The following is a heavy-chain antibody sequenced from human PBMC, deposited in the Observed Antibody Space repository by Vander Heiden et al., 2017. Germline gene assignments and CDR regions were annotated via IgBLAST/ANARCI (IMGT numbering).Heavy chain of an antibody. D-gene: IGHD3-10*01. J-gene: IGHJ6*02. CDR1: GYG. CDR3: ARDWIPLLWFGESHCYGMDV. Sequence: GYGMHWVRQAPGKDLEWVAVISYDGSNKKYADSVQGRLTISRDDSNNTLYLQMNSLRVEDTAVYYCARDWIPLLWFGESHCYGMDVWGQGTTVTVSS. V-gene: IGHV3-30*04. CDR2: ISYDGSNK.